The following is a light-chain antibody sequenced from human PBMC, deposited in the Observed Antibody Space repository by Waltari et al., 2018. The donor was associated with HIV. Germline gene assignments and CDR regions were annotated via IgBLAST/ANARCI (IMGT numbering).Light chain of an antibody. Sequence: EIVLTQSPATLSLSPGERATLSCRASQSVTSLLAWYQQKPGQVPRLLIYDASYRATGIPARFSGSGSGTDFTLSISSLEPDDCAVYYCQQRSSWPLTFGGGTKVEIK. CDR1: QSVTSL. V-gene: IGKV3-11*01. J-gene: IGKJ4*01. CDR2: DAS. CDR3: QQRSSWPLT.